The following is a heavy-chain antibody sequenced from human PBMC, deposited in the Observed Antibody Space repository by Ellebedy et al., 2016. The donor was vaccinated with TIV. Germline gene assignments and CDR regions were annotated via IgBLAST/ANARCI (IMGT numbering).Heavy chain of an antibody. Sequence: GESLKISCAASGFTFSDYYMSWIRQAPGKGLEWVSYISSSSSYTNYADSVKGRFTISRDNAKNSLYLQMNSLRAEDTAVYYCARDPTDYGSGTTHGYWGQGTLVTVSS. J-gene: IGHJ4*02. V-gene: IGHV3-11*06. CDR3: ARDPTDYGSGTTHGY. CDR2: ISSSSSYT. CDR1: GFTFSDYY. D-gene: IGHD3-10*01.